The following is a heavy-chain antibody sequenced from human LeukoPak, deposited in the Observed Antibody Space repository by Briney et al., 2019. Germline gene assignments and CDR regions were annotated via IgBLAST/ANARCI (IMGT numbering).Heavy chain of an antibody. D-gene: IGHD3-3*01. V-gene: IGHV4-34*01. Sequence: PSETLSLTCAVYGGSFSGYYWGWIRQPPGKGLEWIGEINHSGSTNYNPSLKSRVTISVDTSKNQFSLKLSSVTAADTAVYYCARGRGKKLRFLEWLLVAPFDYWGQGTLVTVSS. J-gene: IGHJ4*02. CDR3: ARGRGKKLRFLEWLLVAPFDY. CDR2: INHSGST. CDR1: GGSFSGYY.